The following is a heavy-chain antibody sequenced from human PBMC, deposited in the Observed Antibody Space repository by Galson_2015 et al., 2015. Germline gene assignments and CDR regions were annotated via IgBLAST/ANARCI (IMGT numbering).Heavy chain of an antibody. D-gene: IGHD4-17*01. V-gene: IGHV3-53*01. CDR1: GFTVATHY. CDR3: ARAPLRDYGDYLDY. Sequence: SLRLSCAASGFTVATHYMSWVRQAPGKGLEWASVIYSDGSSFYGDSVTGRFAISRDSSKNALYLQMNSLRAEDTAVYCCARAPLRDYGDYLDYWGQGALVTVSS. CDR2: IYSDGSS. J-gene: IGHJ4*02.